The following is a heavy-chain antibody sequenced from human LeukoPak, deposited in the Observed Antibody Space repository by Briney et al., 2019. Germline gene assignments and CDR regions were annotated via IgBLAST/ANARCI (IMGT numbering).Heavy chain of an antibody. Sequence: GGSLRLSCAASGFTFSSYSMNWVRQAPGKGLEWVSSISSSNSYIYYADSVKGRFTISRDNAKNSLYLQMNSLRAEDTAVYYCARDTYYDILTGPSRLDVWGKGTTVTVSS. CDR3: ARDTYYDILTGPSRLDV. CDR1: GFTFSSYS. J-gene: IGHJ6*04. CDR2: ISSSNSYI. V-gene: IGHV3-21*01. D-gene: IGHD3-9*01.